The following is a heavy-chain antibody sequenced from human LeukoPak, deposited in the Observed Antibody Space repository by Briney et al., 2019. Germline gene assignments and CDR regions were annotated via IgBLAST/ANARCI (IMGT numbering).Heavy chain of an antibody. Sequence: GGSLRLSCADSGFTFSTYWMTWVRQAPGKGLEWLANIKEDGSGTYYVDSVKGRFTISRDNAENSLYLQMNSLRAEDTAIYYCARGLYSGGWYPDYFDFWGQGILVTVSS. D-gene: IGHD6-19*01. CDR3: ARGLYSGGWYPDYFDF. V-gene: IGHV3-7*04. CDR1: GFTFSTYW. CDR2: IKEDGSGT. J-gene: IGHJ4*02.